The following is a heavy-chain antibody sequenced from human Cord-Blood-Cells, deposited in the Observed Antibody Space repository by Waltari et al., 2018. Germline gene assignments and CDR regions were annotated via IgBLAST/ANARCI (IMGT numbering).Heavy chain of an antibody. CDR2: INPNSGGT. D-gene: IGHD1-26*01. CDR1: GYTFTGYY. J-gene: IGHJ2*01. Sequence: QVPLVQSGAEVKKPGASVKVSCQASGYTFTGYYLQWVRQAHGQGLEWMGWINPNSGGTNYAQKFQGWVTMTRDTSISTAYMELSRLRSDDTAVYYCARAREDWYFDLWGRGTLVTVSS. CDR3: ARAREDWYFDL. V-gene: IGHV1-2*04.